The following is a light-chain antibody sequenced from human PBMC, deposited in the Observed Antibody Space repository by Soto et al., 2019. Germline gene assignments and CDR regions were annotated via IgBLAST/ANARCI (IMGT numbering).Light chain of an antibody. Sequence: DIQMTQSPASVSASVGDRVTITCRASQGVSTWIAWFQQKPGQAPKLLIYAASLLQSGVPSRFNGSGSGTEFTLTISSLQPEDSATYFCQQANSFSVTFGQGTKVEI. V-gene: IGKV1-12*01. CDR2: AAS. CDR3: QQANSFSVT. J-gene: IGKJ2*01. CDR1: QGVSTW.